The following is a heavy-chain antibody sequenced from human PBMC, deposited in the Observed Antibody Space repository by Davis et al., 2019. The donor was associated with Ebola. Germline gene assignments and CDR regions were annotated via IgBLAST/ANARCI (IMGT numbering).Heavy chain of an antibody. CDR1: GYTFTSYG. V-gene: IGHV1-18*01. Sequence: ASVKVSCKASGYTFTSYGISWVRQAPGQGLEWMGWISAYNGNTNYAQKLQGRVTMTTDTSTSTAYMELRSLRSDDTAVYYCAREATSPVGVLVPAAIGGMDVWGQGTTVTVSS. J-gene: IGHJ6*02. D-gene: IGHD2-2*01. CDR2: ISAYNGNT. CDR3: AREATSPVGVLVPAAIGGMDV.